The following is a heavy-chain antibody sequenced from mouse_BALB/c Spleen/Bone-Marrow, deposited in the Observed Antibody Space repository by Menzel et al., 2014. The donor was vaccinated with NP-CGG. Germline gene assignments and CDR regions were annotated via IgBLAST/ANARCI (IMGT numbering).Heavy chain of an antibody. V-gene: IGHV1S56*01. CDR3: ARKSQRAYDSMIY. CDR2: IYPGDFST. J-gene: IGHJ4*01. Sequence: VKLQESGPELVKPGASVRISCKASGYTFTSSYIHWVRQRPGQGLEWIGWIYPGDFSTKYNEKFKGKATLTADKSSSTASMQLSSLTSEDSAVYFCARKSQRAYDSMIYWGQGTSVTVSS. D-gene: IGHD2-4*01. CDR1: GYTFTSSY.